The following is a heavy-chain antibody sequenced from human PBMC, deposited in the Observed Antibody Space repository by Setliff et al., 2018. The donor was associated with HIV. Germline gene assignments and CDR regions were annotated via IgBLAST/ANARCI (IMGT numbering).Heavy chain of an antibody. D-gene: IGHD4-17*01. J-gene: IGHJ4*02. CDR1: GASITSHY. V-gene: IGHV4-59*11. CDR3: AKGAGFYGDYTFDY. Sequence: SETLSLTCTVSGASITSHYWSWIRQSPGRELEWIGYIYSTGSTNYNPSLQSRVSISMDASKNKFSLKVTSVTSADTAVYYCAKGAGFYGDYTFDYWGQGALVTVSS. CDR2: IYSTGST.